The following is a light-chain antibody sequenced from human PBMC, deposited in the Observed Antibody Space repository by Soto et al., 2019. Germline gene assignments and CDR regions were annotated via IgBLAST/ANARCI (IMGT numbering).Light chain of an antibody. J-gene: IGKJ4*01. CDR3: QQRSDWPIT. CDR1: QSVSSY. Sequence: EIVLTQSPAILSLSPGERATLSCRASQSVSSYLTWYQQKPGQAPSLLIYAASNRATGIPARFSGSGSGTDFTLTISSLEPEDSAVYYCQQRSDWPITSCGGTKVEIK. V-gene: IGKV3-11*01. CDR2: AAS.